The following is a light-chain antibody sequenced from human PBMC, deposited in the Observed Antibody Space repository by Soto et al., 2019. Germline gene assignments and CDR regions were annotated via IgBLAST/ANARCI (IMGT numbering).Light chain of an antibody. Sequence: EIVLTQSPGTLSLSPGERATLSCRASQSVSSSYLGWYQQKPGQAPRLLIYGASNRATGIPDRFSGSGSGTEFTLTISRLQSEDFAVYYCQQYNNWPPTYTFGQGTKVDIK. CDR3: QQYNNWPPTYT. CDR2: GAS. CDR1: QSVSSSY. V-gene: IGKV3-20*01. J-gene: IGKJ2*01.